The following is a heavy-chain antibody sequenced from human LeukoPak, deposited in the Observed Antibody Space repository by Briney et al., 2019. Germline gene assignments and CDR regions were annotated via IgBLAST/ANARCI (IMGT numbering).Heavy chain of an antibody. V-gene: IGHV3-23*01. CDR2: ISGSGGST. D-gene: IGHD3-22*01. CDR1: GFTFSSYG. Sequence: QLGGSLRLSCAASGFTFSSYGMSWVRQAPGKGLEWVSAISGSGGSTYYADSVKGRFTISRDNSKNTLYLQMNSLRAEDTAVYYCAKTNPNYDSSGTPRPIDYWGQGTLVTVSS. J-gene: IGHJ4*02. CDR3: AKTNPNYDSSGTPRPIDY.